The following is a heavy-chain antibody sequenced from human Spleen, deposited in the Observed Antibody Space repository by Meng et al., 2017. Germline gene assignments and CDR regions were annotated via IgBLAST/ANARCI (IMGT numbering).Heavy chain of an antibody. J-gene: IGHJ5*02. CDR3: ARDGPIAVAGDNWFDP. D-gene: IGHD6-13*01. CDR1: GFTLSS. V-gene: IGHV3-30-3*01. Sequence: VQLVESGGGLVQPGGSLRLSCAASGFTLSSHWVRQAPGKGLEWVAVISYDGSNKYYADSVKGRFTISRDNSKNTLYLQMNSLRGEDTAVYYCARDGPIAVAGDNWFDPWGQGTLVTVSS. CDR2: ISYDGSNK.